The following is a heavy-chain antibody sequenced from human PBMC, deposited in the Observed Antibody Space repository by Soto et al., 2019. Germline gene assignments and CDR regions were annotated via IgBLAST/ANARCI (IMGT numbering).Heavy chain of an antibody. J-gene: IGHJ4*02. V-gene: IGHV1-18*01. CDR1: GYTFTSDG. CDR2: ISGYNGNT. Sequence: SVKVSCKASGYTFTSDGINWVRQAPGQGLEWMGWISGYNGNTMYAQKVQGRVTMTTDTSTSTVYMELRSLRSDDTALYYCARDRIAARLTPDYWGQGTLVTVSS. CDR3: ARDRIAARLTPDY. D-gene: IGHD6-6*01.